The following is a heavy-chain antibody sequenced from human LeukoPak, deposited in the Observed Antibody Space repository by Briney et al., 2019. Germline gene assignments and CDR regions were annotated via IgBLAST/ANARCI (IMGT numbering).Heavy chain of an antibody. J-gene: IGHJ4*02. V-gene: IGHV4-59*01. CDR3: AREQRSRYSGYDSNYFDY. D-gene: IGHD5-12*01. CDR1: GGSISSYY. Sequence: SETLSLTCTVSGGSISSYYWSWIRQPPGKGLEWIGYIYYSGSTNYNPSLESRVTISVDTSKNQFSLKLSSVTTADAAVYYCAREQRSRYSGYDSNYFDYWGQGTLVTVSS. CDR2: IYYSGST.